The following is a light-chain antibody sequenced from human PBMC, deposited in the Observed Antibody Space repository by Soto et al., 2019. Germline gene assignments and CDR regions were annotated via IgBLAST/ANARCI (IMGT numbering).Light chain of an antibody. J-gene: IGKJ4*01. CDR3: QKYNSAPPLT. V-gene: IGKV1-27*01. CDR2: AAS. CDR1: QGISNY. Sequence: DIQMTQSPSSLSASVGDRVTITCRASQGISNYLAWYQQKPGKVPKLLIYAASTLQSGVPSRFSGSGSGTDFTLTISSLQPEDVATYCCQKYNSAPPLTFGGGPKVEIK.